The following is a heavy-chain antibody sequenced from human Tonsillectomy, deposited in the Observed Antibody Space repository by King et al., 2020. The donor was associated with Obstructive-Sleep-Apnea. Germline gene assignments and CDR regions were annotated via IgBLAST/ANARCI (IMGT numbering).Heavy chain of an antibody. CDR3: TAFIVGATKGEF. CDR2: IKSKTDGGTT. Sequence: VQLVESGGGLVKPGGSLRLSCAASGFTFSNAWMSWVRQAPGKGLEWVGRIKSKTDGGTTDYAAPVKGRFTISRDDSKNTLYLQMNSLKTEDTAVYYCTAFIVGATKGEFWGQGTLVTVSS. J-gene: IGHJ4*02. CDR1: GFTFSNAW. D-gene: IGHD1-26*01. V-gene: IGHV3-15*01.